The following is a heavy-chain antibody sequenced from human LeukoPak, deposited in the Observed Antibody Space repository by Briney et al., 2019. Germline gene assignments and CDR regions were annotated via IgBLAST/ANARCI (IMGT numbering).Heavy chain of an antibody. CDR3: AKAPYSSSWYQDDYFDY. CDR2: IRYDGSNK. V-gene: IGHV3-30*02. Sequence: GGSLRLSCAASGFTFSSYGMHWVRQAPGKGLEWVAFIRYDGSNKYYADSVEGRFTISRDNSKNTLYLQMNSLRAEDTAVYYCAKAPYSSSWYQDDYFDYWGQGTLVTVSS. J-gene: IGHJ4*02. D-gene: IGHD6-13*01. CDR1: GFTFSSYG.